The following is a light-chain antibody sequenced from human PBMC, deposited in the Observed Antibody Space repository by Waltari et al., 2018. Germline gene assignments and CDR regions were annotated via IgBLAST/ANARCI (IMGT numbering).Light chain of an antibody. V-gene: IGKV4-1*01. CDR1: RSLFHSSNNKNY. J-gene: IGKJ4*01. CDR3: QQSYDTPLT. CDR2: WAS. Sequence: DIVMTQSPDHLAVSLGERVTVNCRSSRSLFHSSNNKNYLAWYQQKPGQAPKLLIHWASTRASGVPDRFSGSGSGTDFTLTISGLRAEDVAMYYCQQSYDTPLTFGGGTKVAIK.